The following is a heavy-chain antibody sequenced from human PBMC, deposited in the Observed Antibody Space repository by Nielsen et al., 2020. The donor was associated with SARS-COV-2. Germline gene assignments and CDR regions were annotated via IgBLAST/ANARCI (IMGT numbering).Heavy chain of an antibody. Sequence: WIRQPPGKGLEWIGEINHSGSTNYNPSLKSRVTISVDTSKNQLSLKLSSVTAADTAVYHCARHAPGYYDYWGQGTLVTVSS. CDR2: INHSGST. V-gene: IGHV4-34*01. J-gene: IGHJ4*02. D-gene: IGHD2-8*01. CDR3: ARHAPGYYDY.